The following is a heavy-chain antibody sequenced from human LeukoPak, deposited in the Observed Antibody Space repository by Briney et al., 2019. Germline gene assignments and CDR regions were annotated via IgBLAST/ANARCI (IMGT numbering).Heavy chain of an antibody. CDR3: ARGHDGYWFDP. V-gene: IGHV3-21*01. J-gene: IGHJ5*02. CDR1: GFTFSSYT. CDR2: ISYSISYI. Sequence: GGSLRLSCAASGFTFSSYTMNWVRQAPGKGLEWVSSISYSISYIYYADSVKGRFTISRDNAKNSLYLQMNSLRAEDTAVYYCARGHDGYWFDPWGQGTLVPVSS. D-gene: IGHD3-3*01.